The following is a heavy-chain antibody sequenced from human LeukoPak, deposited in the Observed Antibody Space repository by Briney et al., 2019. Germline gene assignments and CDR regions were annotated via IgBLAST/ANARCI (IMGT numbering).Heavy chain of an antibody. Sequence: ASVNVSCKASGVTFSSYAISWGRQAPGPGLEWIGGIIPIFCTANYAQKFQGRVTITTDESPSTAYMELSSLRSEDTAVYYCARDRRAVAGSANQTAGFDPWGQGTLVTVSS. J-gene: IGHJ5*02. CDR1: GVTFSSYA. D-gene: IGHD6-19*01. V-gene: IGHV1-69*05. CDR2: IIPIFCTA. CDR3: ARDRRAVAGSANQTAGFDP.